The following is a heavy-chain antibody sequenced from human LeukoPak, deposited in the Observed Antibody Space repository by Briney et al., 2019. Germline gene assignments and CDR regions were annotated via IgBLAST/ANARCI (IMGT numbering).Heavy chain of an antibody. D-gene: IGHD3-10*01. V-gene: IGHV3-48*02. J-gene: IGHJ4*02. CDR3: VRDASVSSGFDY. CDR1: GFIFSSFS. Sequence: GGSLRLSCVGSGFIFSSFSMNWVRQAPGKGLEWLSYISRSSSPKYYADSVRGRFTISRDNAKNSLYLQMTSLRDEDTAVYYCVRDASVSSGFDYWGQGTLVTVSS. CDR2: ISRSSSPK.